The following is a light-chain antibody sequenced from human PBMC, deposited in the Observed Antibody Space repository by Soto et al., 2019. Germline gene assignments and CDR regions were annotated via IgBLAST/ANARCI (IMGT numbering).Light chain of an antibody. CDR2: DVS. CDR1: SSDVGGYNR. V-gene: IGLV2-18*02. J-gene: IGLJ1*01. CDR3: TSYASGSAYV. Sequence: QSVLTQPPSVSGSPGQSVAISCTGTSSDVGGYNRVSWYQQAPGKAPKLLIYDVSNRPSGVSTRFSGSKSGNTASLTISGLQAEDEADYYCTSYASGSAYVFGPGTKLTVL.